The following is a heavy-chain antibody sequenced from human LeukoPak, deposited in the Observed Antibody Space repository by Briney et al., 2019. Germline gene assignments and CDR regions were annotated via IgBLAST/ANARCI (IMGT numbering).Heavy chain of an antibody. Sequence: PGRSLRLSCAASGFTFSSYWMHWVRQVPGKGLVWVARINPGGSSTAYADSVKGRFTISGDNAKNTLYLQMDSLRAEDTGVYYCARSNQADDYWGQGTLVTVSS. CDR3: ARSNQADDY. J-gene: IGHJ4*02. D-gene: IGHD1-14*01. CDR2: INPGGSST. V-gene: IGHV3-74*01. CDR1: GFTFSSYW.